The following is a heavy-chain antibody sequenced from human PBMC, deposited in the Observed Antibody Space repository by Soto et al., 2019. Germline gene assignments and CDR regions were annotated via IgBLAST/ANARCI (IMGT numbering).Heavy chain of an antibody. D-gene: IGHD1-26*01. CDR2: ISHSGST. J-gene: IGHJ4*02. V-gene: IGHV4-30-2*01. CDR3: ARGAWGGRDGDFDY. CDR1: GGSISSSGYS. Sequence: QLQLQESGSGLVKPSQTLSLTCAVSGGSISSSGYSWSWIRQPPGKVLEWIGDISHSGSTYYNPSLKSRVTITVDRSKNQFSLKVCSVTAADTAVYYCARGAWGGRDGDFDYWGQGTLVTVSS.